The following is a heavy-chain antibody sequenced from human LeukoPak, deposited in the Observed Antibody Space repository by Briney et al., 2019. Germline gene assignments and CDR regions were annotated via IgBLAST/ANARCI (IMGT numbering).Heavy chain of an antibody. V-gene: IGHV1-69*04. CDR3: ARDQKGYSGYGPDAFDI. CDR1: GGTFSSYA. CDR2: IIPILGIA. Sequence: ASVKVSCKASGGTFSSYAISWVRQAPGQGLEWMGRIIPILGIANYAQKFQGRVTITADQSTSTAYMELSSLRSEDTAVYYCARDQKGYSGYGPDAFDIWGQGTMVTVSS. D-gene: IGHD5-12*01. J-gene: IGHJ3*02.